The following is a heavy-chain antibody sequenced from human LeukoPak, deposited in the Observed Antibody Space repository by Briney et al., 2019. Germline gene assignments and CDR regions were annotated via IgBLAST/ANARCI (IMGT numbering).Heavy chain of an antibody. Sequence: AGGSLRLSCAASGFTFSSYEMNWVRQAPGKGLEWVSYISSSGSTIYYADSVKGRFTISRANSKNSLYLQMNSLRTEDTALYYCAKDIDVYYYDSSGDFDYWGQGTLVTVSS. D-gene: IGHD3-22*01. CDR2: ISSSGSTI. V-gene: IGHV3-48*03. J-gene: IGHJ4*02. CDR1: GFTFSSYE. CDR3: AKDIDVYYYDSSGDFDY.